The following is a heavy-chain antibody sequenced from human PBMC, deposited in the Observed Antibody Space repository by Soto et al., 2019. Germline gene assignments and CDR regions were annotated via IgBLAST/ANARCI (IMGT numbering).Heavy chain of an antibody. Sequence: EVQLLESGGGLGQPGGSLRLSCAASGFTFSSYAMSWVRQAPGKGLEWVSAISGSGGSTYYADSVKGRFTISRDNSKNTLYLQMNSLRAEETAVYYCAKMGDIVVVPAAIRSWFAPWGQGTLVTVSS. J-gene: IGHJ5*02. CDR1: GFTFSSYA. CDR2: ISGSGGST. D-gene: IGHD2-2*01. V-gene: IGHV3-23*01. CDR3: AKMGDIVVVPAAIRSWFAP.